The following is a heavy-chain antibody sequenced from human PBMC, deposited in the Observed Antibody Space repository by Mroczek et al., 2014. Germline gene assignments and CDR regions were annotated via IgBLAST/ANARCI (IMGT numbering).Heavy chain of an antibody. D-gene: IGHD2-2*01. CDR2: IKQDGSEK. CDR3: ARVRTGYCSSTSCYYYYGMDV. V-gene: IGHV3-7*01. Sequence: VQLVQSGGRLDPAWGGSLRLSCAASGFTFSSYWMSWVRQAPGKGLEWVANIKQDGSEKYYVDSVKGRFTISRDNAKNSLYLQMNSLRAEDTAVYYCARVRTGYCSSTSCYYYYGMDVWGQGTTVTVSS. CDR1: GFTFSSYW. J-gene: IGHJ6*02.